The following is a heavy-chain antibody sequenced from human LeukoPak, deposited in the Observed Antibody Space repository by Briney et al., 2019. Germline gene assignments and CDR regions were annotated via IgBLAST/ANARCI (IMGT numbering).Heavy chain of an antibody. J-gene: IGHJ4*02. CDR1: GYSISSSNY. V-gene: IGHV4-28*05. CDR2: IYYSGSI. Sequence: SETLSLTCAVSGYSISSSNYWGWIRQPPGKGLEWIGHIYYSGSIYYNPSLKSRVTMSVDTSKNQFSLKLSSVTAADTAVYYCARAHPTFDYWGQGTLVTVSS. CDR3: ARAHPTFDY.